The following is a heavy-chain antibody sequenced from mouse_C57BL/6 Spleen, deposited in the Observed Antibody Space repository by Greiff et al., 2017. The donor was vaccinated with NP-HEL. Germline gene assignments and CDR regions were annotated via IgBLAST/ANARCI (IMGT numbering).Heavy chain of an antibody. CDR1: GYTFTNYW. CDR3: ARRGYYGSSYGYFDY. V-gene: IGHV1-63*01. D-gene: IGHD1-1*01. Sequence: QVQLQQSGAELVRPGTSVKMSCKASGYTFTNYWIGWAKQRPGHGLEWIGDIYPGGGYTNYNEKFKGKATLTADKSSSTAYMQFSSLTSEDSAIYYCARRGYYGSSYGYFDYWGQGTTLTVSS. CDR2: IYPGGGYT. J-gene: IGHJ2*01.